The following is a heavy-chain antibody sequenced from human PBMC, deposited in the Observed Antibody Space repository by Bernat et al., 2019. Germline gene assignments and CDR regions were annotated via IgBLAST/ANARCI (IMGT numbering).Heavy chain of an antibody. Sequence: EVQLVETGGGLIQPGGSLRLSCAASGFTVSSNYMSWVRQAPGKGLEWVSVIYSGGNTYYADSVKGRFTISRDNSKNTLYLQMNSLRAEDTAVYYCARGDCSGGSCYYYYGMDVWGQGTTVTVSS. V-gene: IGHV3-53*05. CDR1: GFTVSSNY. J-gene: IGHJ6*02. D-gene: IGHD2-15*01. CDR3: ARGDCSGGSCYYYYGMDV. CDR2: IYSGGNT.